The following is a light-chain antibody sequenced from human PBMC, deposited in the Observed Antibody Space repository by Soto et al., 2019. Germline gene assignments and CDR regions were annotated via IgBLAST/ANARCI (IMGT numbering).Light chain of an antibody. V-gene: IGLV1-44*01. Sequence: QSVLTQPPSASGTPGQRVTISCSGSSSNIASNNVNWYQQLPGAAPKLLIYGNNQWPSGVPDRFSGSKSGTSASLAISGLQSEDDAEYYCAAWDDSLNGVVFGGGTKLTVL. CDR3: AAWDDSLNGVV. CDR2: GNN. CDR1: SSNIASNN. J-gene: IGLJ2*01.